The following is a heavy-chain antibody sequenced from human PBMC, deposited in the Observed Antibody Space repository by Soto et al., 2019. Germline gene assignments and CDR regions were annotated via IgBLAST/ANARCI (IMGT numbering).Heavy chain of an antibody. V-gene: IGHV3-73*01. CDR2: IRSKANSYAT. CDR1: GGSFRNYY. J-gene: IGHJ6*02. D-gene: IGHD1-26*01. Sequence: LSLTCGVYGGSFRNYYWIWVRQASGKGLEWVGRIRSKANSYATAYAASVKGRFTISRDDSKNTAYLQMNSLKTEDTAVYYCTRQGGWELGYYYYGMDVWGQGTTVTVSS. CDR3: TRQGGWELGYYYYGMDV.